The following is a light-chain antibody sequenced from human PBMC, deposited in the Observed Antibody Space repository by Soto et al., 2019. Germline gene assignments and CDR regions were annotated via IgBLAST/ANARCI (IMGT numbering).Light chain of an antibody. V-gene: IGKV3-20*01. CDR3: QQFGNSPWT. J-gene: IGKJ1*01. CDR2: DAS. CDR1: QSVSSYY. Sequence: EIVLTQSPGTLSLSPGERATLSCRASQSVSSYYLTWYQRKPGQAPRLLIYDASSRATGIPDRFSGSGSGTDFTLTISRLEPEDFAVYYCQQFGNSPWTFGQGTKGEIK.